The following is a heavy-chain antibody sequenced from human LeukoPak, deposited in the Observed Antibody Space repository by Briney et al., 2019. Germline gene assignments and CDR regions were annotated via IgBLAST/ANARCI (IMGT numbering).Heavy chain of an antibody. Sequence: ASVKVCCKASGYTFTDYYMHWVRQASGQGLEWMGIINTSGGHTNYAQKFQGRVSMTRDTSTGTLYMDLSSLRFEDTAVYYCARGLERLDSNNYLSFAFDIWGQGTMVTVS. CDR3: ARGLERLDSNNYLSFAFDI. D-gene: IGHD4-11*01. CDR1: GYTFTDYY. CDR2: INTSGGHT. J-gene: IGHJ3*02. V-gene: IGHV1-46*01.